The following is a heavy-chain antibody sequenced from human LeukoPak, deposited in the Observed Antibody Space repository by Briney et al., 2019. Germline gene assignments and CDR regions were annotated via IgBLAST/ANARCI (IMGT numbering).Heavy chain of an antibody. Sequence: GGSLRLSCAASGFTFSSYSMNWVRQAPGKGLEWVSSISSSSSYIYYADSVKGRFTISRDNAKNSLYLQMNSPRAEDTAVYYCAVDCSSTSCYFDYWGQRTLVTVSS. V-gene: IGHV3-21*01. CDR2: ISSSSSYI. J-gene: IGHJ4*02. D-gene: IGHD2-2*01. CDR3: AVDCSSTSCYFDY. CDR1: GFTFSSYS.